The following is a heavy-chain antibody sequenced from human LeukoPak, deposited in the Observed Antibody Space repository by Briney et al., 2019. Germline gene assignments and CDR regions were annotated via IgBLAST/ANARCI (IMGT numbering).Heavy chain of an antibody. J-gene: IGHJ4*02. CDR2: ISSSGSTI. Sequence: GSLRFSCAASGFTFSSYEMNWVRQAPGKGLEWVSYISSSGSTIYYADSVKGRFTISRDNAKNSLYLQMNSLRAEDTAVYYCARDRDVVVVAAAFDYWGQGTLVTVSS. V-gene: IGHV3-48*03. CDR3: ARDRDVVVVAAAFDY. CDR1: GFTFSSYE. D-gene: IGHD2-15*01.